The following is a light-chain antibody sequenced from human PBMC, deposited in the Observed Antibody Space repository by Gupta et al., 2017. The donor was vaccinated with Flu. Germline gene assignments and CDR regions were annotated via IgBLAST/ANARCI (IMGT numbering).Light chain of an antibody. Sequence: ATVASSPVERATLSCSASHSVNNNLLAWYQQKPGQAPRLLIYRASSRATGIPDRFSGSGSGTDFTLTIRRLEPEDFAVYYCQQYGISLYTFGQGTKLEIK. V-gene: IGKV3-20*01. CDR1: HSVNNNL. CDR2: RAS. J-gene: IGKJ2*01. CDR3: QQYGISLYT.